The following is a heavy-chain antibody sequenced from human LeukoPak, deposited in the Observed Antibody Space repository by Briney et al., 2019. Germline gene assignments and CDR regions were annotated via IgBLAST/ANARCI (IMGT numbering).Heavy chain of an antibody. Sequence: GGSLRLSCAASGFTFNDYTMHWVRQAPGKGLEWVSLISWDGCSTYYAESVKGRFTISRDNGKNSLYLLMNSLRAEDTALYYCAKDDDFGDYGPYASWGQGTLVTVSS. CDR2: ISWDGCST. CDR3: AKDDDFGDYGPYAS. D-gene: IGHD4-17*01. CDR1: GFTFNDYT. J-gene: IGHJ5*02. V-gene: IGHV3-43*01.